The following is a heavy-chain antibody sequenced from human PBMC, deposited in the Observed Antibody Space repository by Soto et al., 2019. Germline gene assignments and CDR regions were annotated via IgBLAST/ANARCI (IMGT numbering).Heavy chain of an antibody. V-gene: IGHV4-59*08. CDR1: GGSISSYY. J-gene: IGHJ4*02. Sequence: SETLSLTCTVSGGSISSYYWSWIRQPPGKGLEWIGYIYYSGSTNYNPSLKSRVTISVDTSKNQFSLKLSSVTAADTAVYYCARGGSGWSEYYFDYWGQGTLVTVSS. CDR3: ARGGSGWSEYYFDY. CDR2: IYYSGST. D-gene: IGHD6-19*01.